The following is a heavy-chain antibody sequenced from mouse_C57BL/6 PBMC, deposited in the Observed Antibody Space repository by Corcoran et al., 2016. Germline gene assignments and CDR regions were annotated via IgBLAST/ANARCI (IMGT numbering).Heavy chain of an antibody. CDR2: INTYSGVP. J-gene: IGHJ4*01. D-gene: IGHD1-1*01. V-gene: IGHV9-3*01. Sequence: QIQLVQSGPELKKPGETVKISCKASGYTFTTYGMSWVKQAPGKGLKWMGWINTYSGVPTYADDFKGRFTFSLETSASTAYLQINNLTNEDTATYVCARRGYNGSSFARDYWGQGTPVTVSS. CDR1: GYTFTTYG. CDR3: ARRGYNGSSFARDY.